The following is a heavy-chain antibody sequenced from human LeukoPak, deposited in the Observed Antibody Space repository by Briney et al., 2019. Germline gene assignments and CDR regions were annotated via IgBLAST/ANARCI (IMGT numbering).Heavy chain of an antibody. J-gene: IGHJ4*02. CDR1: GFTFSSYD. CDR3: ARSEPAAGFFDY. D-gene: IGHD6-13*01. Sequence: GGSLRLSCAASGFTFSSYDMHWVRQATGKGLEWVSAIGTAGDTYYPGSVKGRFTISRENAKNSLYLQMNSLRAGDTAVYYCARSEPAAGFFDYWGQGTLVTVSS. CDR2: IGTAGDT. V-gene: IGHV3-13*01.